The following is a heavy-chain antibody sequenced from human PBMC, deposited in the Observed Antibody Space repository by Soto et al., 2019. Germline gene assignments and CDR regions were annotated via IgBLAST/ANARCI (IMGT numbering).Heavy chain of an antibody. J-gene: IGHJ6*02. CDR1: EYIFATYW. Sequence: GESLKISCKGSEYIFATYWISWVRQMPGKGLEWMGRIDPTDSYINYSPSFQGHVTISADKSTSTAYLQWSSLKASDSAMYYCARHRAYSDNAMEVWGQGTTVTVSS. CDR2: IDPTDSYI. CDR3: ARHRAYSDNAMEV. D-gene: IGHD3-16*01. V-gene: IGHV5-10-1*01.